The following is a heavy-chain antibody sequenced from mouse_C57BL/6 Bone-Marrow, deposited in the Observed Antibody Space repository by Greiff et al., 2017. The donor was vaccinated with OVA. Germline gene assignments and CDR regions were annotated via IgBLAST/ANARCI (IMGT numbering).Heavy chain of an antibody. Sequence: VQLKQSGPELVKPGASVKISCKASGYTFTDYYMNWVKQSHGKSLEWIGDINPNNGGTSYNQKFKGKATLTVDKSSSTAYMELRSLTSEDSAVYYCAREDYIAYWGQGTLVTVSA. CDR2: INPNNGGT. CDR1: GYTFTDYY. CDR3: AREDYIAY. D-gene: IGHD2-12*01. J-gene: IGHJ3*01. V-gene: IGHV1-26*01.